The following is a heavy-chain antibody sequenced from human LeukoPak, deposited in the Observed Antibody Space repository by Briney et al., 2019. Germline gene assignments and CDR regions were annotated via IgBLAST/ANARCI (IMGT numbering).Heavy chain of an antibody. J-gene: IGHJ6*02. Sequence: PGGSLRLSCAASGFTFSSYSMNWVRQAPGKGLEWVSYISSSSSTIYYADSVKGRFTISRDNAKNSLYLQMNSLRAEDTAVYYCARASRNLGYGMDVWGQGTTVTVSS. CDR1: GFTFSSYS. V-gene: IGHV3-48*04. CDR3: ARASRNLGYGMDV. D-gene: IGHD3-16*01. CDR2: ISSSSSTI.